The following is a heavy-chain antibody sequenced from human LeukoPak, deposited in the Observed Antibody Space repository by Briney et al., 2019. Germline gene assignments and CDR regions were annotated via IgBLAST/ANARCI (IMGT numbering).Heavy chain of an antibody. D-gene: IGHD3-10*02. V-gene: IGHV4-59*11. CDR3: ARGSPMLDFDY. CDR2: IYYSGST. CDR1: GGSISSHY. J-gene: IGHJ4*02. Sequence: PSETLSLTCTVSGGSISSHYWSWIRQPPGKGLEWIGYIYYSGSTNYNPSLRSRVTISVDTSKNQFSLKLSSVTAADTAVYYCARGSPMLDFDYWGQGTLVTVSS.